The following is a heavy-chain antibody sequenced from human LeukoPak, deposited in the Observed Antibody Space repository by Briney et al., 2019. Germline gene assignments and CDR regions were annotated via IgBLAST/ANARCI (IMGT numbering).Heavy chain of an antibody. J-gene: IGHJ4*02. CDR3: ARDFYDSSGYSHDC. Sequence: GGSLRLSCAASGFTFSNAWMSWVRQAPGKGLEWVSYISSSSGAIYYADSVKGRFTISRDNAKNSLYLQMNSLRDDDTAVYYCARDFYDSSGYSHDCWGQGTLVTVSS. CDR1: GFTFSNAW. V-gene: IGHV3-48*02. D-gene: IGHD3-22*01. CDR2: ISSSSGAI.